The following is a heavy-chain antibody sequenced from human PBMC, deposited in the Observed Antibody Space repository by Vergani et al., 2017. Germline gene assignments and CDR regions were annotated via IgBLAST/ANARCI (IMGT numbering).Heavy chain of an antibody. CDR3: ARLYGRDSSGSKYFDY. J-gene: IGHJ4*02. CDR1: GYSFTYYW. CDR2: IHPADSDT. Sequence: EVQLVQSGAEVKKPGESLNISCQISGYSFTYYWIGWVRQMPGKGLEWMGIIHPADSDTRYSPSFQGQVTISVDKSISTAYLQRSSLRASDSAMYYCARLYGRDSSGSKYFDYWGQGTLVTVSS. D-gene: IGHD3-22*01. V-gene: IGHV5-51*01.